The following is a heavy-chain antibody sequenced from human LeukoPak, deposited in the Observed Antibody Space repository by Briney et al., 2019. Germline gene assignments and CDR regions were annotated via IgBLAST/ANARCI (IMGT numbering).Heavy chain of an antibody. D-gene: IGHD6-6*01. Sequence: GGSLRLSCAASGFTFSSYAMSWVRQAPGKGLEWVSAISGSGGSTYYADSVRGRFTISRDNSKNTLYLQMNGLRAEDTAVYYCAKDRSSFGPYYFDYWGQGTLVTVSS. CDR2: ISGSGGST. CDR1: GFTFSSYA. V-gene: IGHV3-23*01. CDR3: AKDRSSFGPYYFDY. J-gene: IGHJ4*02.